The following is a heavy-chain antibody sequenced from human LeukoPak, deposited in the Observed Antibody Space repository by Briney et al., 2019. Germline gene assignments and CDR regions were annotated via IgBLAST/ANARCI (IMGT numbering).Heavy chain of an antibody. CDR1: GYTFTSYG. Sequence: GSVKVSCKPSGYTFTSYGINWVRQAPGQGLEWMGWINTHNANTNYAQKFQGRVTMTRDTSISTAYMELSRLRSDDTAVYYCARATRRDYYMDVWGKGTTVTVSS. CDR3: ARATRRDYYMDV. J-gene: IGHJ6*03. V-gene: IGHV1-2*02. CDR2: INTHNANT. D-gene: IGHD3-10*01.